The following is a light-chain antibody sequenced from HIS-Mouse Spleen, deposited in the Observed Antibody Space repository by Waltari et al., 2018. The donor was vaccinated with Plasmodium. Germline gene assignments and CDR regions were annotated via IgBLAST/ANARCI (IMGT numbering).Light chain of an antibody. CDR3: SSYAGSNNVV. CDR2: EVS. V-gene: IGLV2-8*01. Sequence: PGQSVTISCTGPSSDVGGYNYVSWYQQHPGKAPKLMIYEVSKRPSGVPDRFSGSTSGNTASLTVSGRQAEDEADYYCSSYAGSNNVVFGGGTKLTVL. J-gene: IGLJ2*01. CDR1: SSDVGGYNY.